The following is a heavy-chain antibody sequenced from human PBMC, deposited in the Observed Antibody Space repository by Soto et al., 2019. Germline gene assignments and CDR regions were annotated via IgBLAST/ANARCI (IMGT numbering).Heavy chain of an antibody. J-gene: IGHJ1*01. D-gene: IGHD3-22*01. CDR2: IYYSGST. CDR1: GGSVSSGSYY. CDR3: ARGLRNSSGYYYLAEYFQH. V-gene: IGHV4-61*01. Sequence: PSETLSLTCTVSGGSVSSGSYYWSWIRQPPGKGLEWIGYIYYSGSTNYNPSLKSRVTISVDTSKNQFSLKLSSVTAADTAVYYCARGLRNSSGYYYLAEYFQHWGQGTLVTVSS.